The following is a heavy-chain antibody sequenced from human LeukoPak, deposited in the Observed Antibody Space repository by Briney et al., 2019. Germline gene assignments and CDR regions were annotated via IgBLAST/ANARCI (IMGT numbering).Heavy chain of an antibody. J-gene: IGHJ5*02. CDR1: GYTFTGYY. CDR3: ATDPGASTGTWFDP. D-gene: IGHD6-13*01. Sequence: ASVKVSCKASGYTFTGYYMHWVRQALGQGLEWMGWINPNNGGTDYAPKFQGRVTMTRDTSITTAYMELSRLRSDDTAVYYCATDPGASTGTWFDPWGQGTLVTVSS. CDR2: INPNNGGT. V-gene: IGHV1-2*02.